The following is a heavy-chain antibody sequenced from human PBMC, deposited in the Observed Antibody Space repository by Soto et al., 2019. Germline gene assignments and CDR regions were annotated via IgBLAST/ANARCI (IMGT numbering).Heavy chain of an antibody. V-gene: IGHV3-74*01. CDR1: GFIFRSYW. CDR3: VRDLKIGGGYFYYGIDV. J-gene: IGHJ6*02. D-gene: IGHD3-16*01. Sequence: GGSLRLSCEASGFIFRSYWKHWVRQAPGKGPVWVSRISSDGSDTNHADFVKGRFTTSRDNAKNTLYLQMDSLRVDDTAVYYCVRDLKIGGGYFYYGIDVWGQGTTVTVSS. CDR2: ISSDGSDT.